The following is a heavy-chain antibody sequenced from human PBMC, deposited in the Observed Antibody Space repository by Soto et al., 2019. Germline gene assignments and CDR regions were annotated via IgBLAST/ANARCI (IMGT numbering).Heavy chain of an antibody. J-gene: IGHJ3*02. CDR2: ISSSGYTI. CDR3: GRDPPDI. Sequence: PGGSLRLSCAASGFTFSSYSMNWVRQVPGKGLEWVSYISSSGYTIYYADSVKGRFTISRDNAKNSLYLQMNSLRAEDTAVYYCGRDPPDIWGQGTMVTVSS. V-gene: IGHV3-48*01. CDR1: GFTFSSYS.